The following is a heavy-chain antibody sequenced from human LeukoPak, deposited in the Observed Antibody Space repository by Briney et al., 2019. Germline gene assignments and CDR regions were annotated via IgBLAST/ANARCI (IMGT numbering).Heavy chain of an antibody. Sequence: GASVKVSCKASGYTFTGYYMHWVRQAPGQGLEWMGWINPNSGGTNYAQKFQGRVTMTRDTSISTAYMELSRLRSDDTAVYYCARDTNYDSSGEDAFDIWGQGTMVTASS. J-gene: IGHJ3*02. CDR2: INPNSGGT. V-gene: IGHV1-2*02. D-gene: IGHD3-22*01. CDR1: GYTFTGYY. CDR3: ARDTNYDSSGEDAFDI.